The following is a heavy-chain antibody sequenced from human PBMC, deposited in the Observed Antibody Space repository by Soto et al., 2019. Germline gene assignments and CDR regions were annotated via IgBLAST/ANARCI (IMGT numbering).Heavy chain of an antibody. CDR2: ISTYNGNI. Sequence: GASVKVSCKSSGYSFTSYGISWVRQAPGQGLEWMGWISTYNGNINYAQNFKGRVNMTTDASTRTAYMELSRLRSDDTAVYYCARDLRQLENYWGQGTLVTVSS. V-gene: IGHV1-18*04. J-gene: IGHJ4*02. CDR1: GYSFTSYG. D-gene: IGHD6-13*01. CDR3: ARDLRQLENY.